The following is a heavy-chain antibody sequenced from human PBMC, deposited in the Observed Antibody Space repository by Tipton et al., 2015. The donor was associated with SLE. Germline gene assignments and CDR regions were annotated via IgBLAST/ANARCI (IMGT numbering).Heavy chain of an antibody. CDR2: IYTSGST. D-gene: IGHD2-15*01. CDR1: GYSISSGYY. CDR3: ARDGDCSGGSCYVDY. J-gene: IGHJ4*02. Sequence: TLSLTCTVSGYSISSGYYWGWIRQPPGKGLEWIGYIYTSGSTNYNPSLKSRVTISVDTSKDQFSLKLSSVTAADTAVYYCARDGDCSGGSCYVDYWGQGTLVTVSS. V-gene: IGHV4-61*01.